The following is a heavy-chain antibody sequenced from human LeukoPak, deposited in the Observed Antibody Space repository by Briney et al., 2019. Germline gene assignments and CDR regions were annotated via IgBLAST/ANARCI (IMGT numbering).Heavy chain of an antibody. J-gene: IGHJ5*02. Sequence: PGGSLRLSCAASGFTFSKYSMNWVRQAPGRGLEWVSAISGSGGSTYYADSVKGRFTISRDNSKNTLYLQMNSLRAEDTAVYYCAKKPYSSSWTNWFDPWGQGTLVTVSS. CDR2: ISGSGGST. CDR1: GFTFSKYS. CDR3: AKKPYSSSWTNWFDP. D-gene: IGHD6-13*01. V-gene: IGHV3-23*01.